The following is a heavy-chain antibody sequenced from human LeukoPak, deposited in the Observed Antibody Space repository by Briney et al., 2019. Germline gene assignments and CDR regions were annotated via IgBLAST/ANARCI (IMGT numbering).Heavy chain of an antibody. J-gene: IGHJ3*02. D-gene: IGHD3-22*01. CDR1: GGSISSYY. CDR3: ARDKDSSGYYSHDAFDI. V-gene: IGHV4-59*12. CDR2: IYYSGST. Sequence: SETLSLTCTVSGGSISSYYWSWIRQPPGKGLEWIGYIYYSGSTNYNPSLKSRVTISVDRSKNQFSLKLSSVTAADTAVYYCARDKDSSGYYSHDAFDIWGQGTMVTVSS.